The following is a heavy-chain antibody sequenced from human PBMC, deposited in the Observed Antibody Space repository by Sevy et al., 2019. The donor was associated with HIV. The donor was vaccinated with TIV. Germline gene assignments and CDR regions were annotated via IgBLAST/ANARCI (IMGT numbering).Heavy chain of an antibody. Sequence: ASVKVSCKASGYTFTTYYIHWVRQAPGQGLEWMGIVNPSGGSTTNSQKCHDRVTMTSDTSTDTVYMQLSSLKSEDTAVYYCARTLGWQQSRWYLDYWGQGTLVTVSS. CDR3: ARTLGWQQSRWYLDY. V-gene: IGHV1-46*01. D-gene: IGHD2-15*01. CDR2: VNPSGGST. J-gene: IGHJ4*02. CDR1: GYTFTTYY.